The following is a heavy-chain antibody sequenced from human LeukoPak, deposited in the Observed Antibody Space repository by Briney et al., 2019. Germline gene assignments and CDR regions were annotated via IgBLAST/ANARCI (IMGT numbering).Heavy chain of an antibody. CDR3: ARGDYHGSGRTYFDC. D-gene: IGHD3-10*01. CDR1: GFTFDDYG. Sequence: PGGSLRLSCAASGFTFDDYGMSWVRQVPGKGLEWVSGIHWNGGSTRYADSVKGQFIISRDNAKNSLYLQVNSLRAEDTALYYCARGDYHGSGRTYFDCWGQGTLVTVSS. CDR2: IHWNGGST. V-gene: IGHV3-20*04. J-gene: IGHJ4*02.